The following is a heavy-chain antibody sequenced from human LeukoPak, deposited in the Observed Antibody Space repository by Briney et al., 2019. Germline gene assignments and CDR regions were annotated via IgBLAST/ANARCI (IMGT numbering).Heavy chain of an antibody. CDR3: AKDLLLAPTYYYYGMDV. Sequence: GRSLRLSCAASGFTFSSYGMHWVRRAPGKGLEWVAVISYDGSNKYYADSVKGRFTISRDNSKNTLYLQMNSLRAEDTAVYYCAKDLLLAPTYYYYGMDVWGQGTTVTVSS. V-gene: IGHV3-30*18. CDR1: GFTFSSYG. D-gene: IGHD5/OR15-5a*01. J-gene: IGHJ6*02. CDR2: ISYDGSNK.